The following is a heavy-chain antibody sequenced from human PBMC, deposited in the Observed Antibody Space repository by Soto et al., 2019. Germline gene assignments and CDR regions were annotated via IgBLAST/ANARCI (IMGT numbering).Heavy chain of an antibody. J-gene: IGHJ4*02. CDR1: GFTFSSYW. CDR3: ARVPGRSYGFYFDY. D-gene: IGHD5-18*01. CDR2: IKQDGSEK. Sequence: GGSLRLSCAASGFTFSSYWVSWVRQAPGKGLEWVANIKQDGSEKYYVDSVKGRFTISRDNAKNSLYLQMNSLRAEDTAVYYCARVPGRSYGFYFDYWGQGTLVTVSS. V-gene: IGHV3-7*01.